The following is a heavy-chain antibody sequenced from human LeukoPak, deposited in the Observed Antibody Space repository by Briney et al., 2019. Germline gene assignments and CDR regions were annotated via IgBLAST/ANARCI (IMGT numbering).Heavy chain of an antibody. V-gene: IGHV3-15*01. CDR1: GFTFSSYG. D-gene: IGHD5-24*01. Sequence: KTGGSLRLSCAASGFTFSSYGMSWVRQAPGKGLEWVGRIKSKTDGGATDYAAPVKGRFTISRDNSKNTLYLQMNSLRAEDTAVYYCAKVKMATIMVWDYWGQGTLVTVSS. CDR2: IKSKTDGGAT. CDR3: AKVKMATIMVWDY. J-gene: IGHJ4*02.